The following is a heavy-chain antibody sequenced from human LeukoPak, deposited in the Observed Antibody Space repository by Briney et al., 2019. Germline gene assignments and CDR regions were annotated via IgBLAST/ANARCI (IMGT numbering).Heavy chain of an antibody. CDR1: GGSISSYY. J-gene: IGHJ2*01. CDR3: ARRVRSYGPNWYFDL. D-gene: IGHD5-18*01. V-gene: IGHV4-59*01. CDR2: IYYSGST. Sequence: PSETLSLTCTVSGGSISSYYWSWIRQPPGKGLEWIGYIYYSGSTNCNPSLKSRVTISVDTSKNQFSLKLSSVTAADTAVYYCARRVRSYGPNWYFDLWGRGTLVTVSS.